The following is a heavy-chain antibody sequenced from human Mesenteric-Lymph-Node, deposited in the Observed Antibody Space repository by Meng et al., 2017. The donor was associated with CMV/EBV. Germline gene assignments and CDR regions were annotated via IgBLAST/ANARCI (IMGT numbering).Heavy chain of an antibody. CDR3: ARGAAAAADY. D-gene: IGHD6-13*01. J-gene: IGHJ4*02. CDR2: ISGDKSTT. Sequence: GGSLRLSCAASGFTFSDYYMTWIRQAPGKGLDWVSYISGDKSTTYYADSVKGRFTISRDNAKNSLYLQMNSLRAEDTAVYYCARGAAAAADYWGQGTLVTVSS. CDR1: GFTFSDYY. V-gene: IGHV3-11*04.